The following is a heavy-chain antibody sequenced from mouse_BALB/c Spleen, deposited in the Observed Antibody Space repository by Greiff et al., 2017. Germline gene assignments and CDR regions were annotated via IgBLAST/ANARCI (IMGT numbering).Heavy chain of an antibody. V-gene: IGHV2-9*02. CDR2: IWAGGST. Sequence: VKLVESGPGLVAPSQSLSITCTVSGFSLTSYGVHWVRQPPGKGLEWLGVIWAGGSTNYNSALMSRLSISKDNSKSQVFLKMNSLQTDDTAMYYCARRVITTGYAMDYWGQGTSVTVSS. J-gene: IGHJ4*01. D-gene: IGHD2-4*01. CDR1: GFSLTSYG. CDR3: ARRVITTGYAMDY.